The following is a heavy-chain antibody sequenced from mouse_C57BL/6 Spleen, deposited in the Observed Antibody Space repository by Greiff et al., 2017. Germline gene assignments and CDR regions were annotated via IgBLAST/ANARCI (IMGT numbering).Heavy chain of an antibody. J-gene: IGHJ4*01. CDR1: GYAFSSSW. D-gene: IGHD1-1*01. Sequence: VQLQESGPELVKPGASVKISCKASGYAFSSSWMNWVKQRPGKGLEWIGRIDPGDGDTNYNGKFKGKATLTADTSSSTAYMQLSSLTSEDSAVYCCARYNYYGSSYDYAMDYWGQGTSVTVSS. V-gene: IGHV1-82*01. CDR2: IDPGDGDT. CDR3: ARYNYYGSSYDYAMDY.